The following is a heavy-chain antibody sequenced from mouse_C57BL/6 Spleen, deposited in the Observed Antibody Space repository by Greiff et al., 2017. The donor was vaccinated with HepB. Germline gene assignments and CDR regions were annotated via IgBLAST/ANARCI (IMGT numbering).Heavy chain of an antibody. V-gene: IGHV3-6*01. Sequence: DVKLQESGPGLVKPSQSLSLTCSVTGYSITSGYYWNWIRQFPGNKLEWMGYISYDGSNNYNPSLKNRISITRDTSKNQFFLKLNSVTTEDTATYYCARRGPDAWFAYWGQGTLVTVSA. CDR2: ISYDGSN. D-gene: IGHD2-3*01. J-gene: IGHJ3*01. CDR1: GYSITSGYY. CDR3: ARRGPDAWFAY.